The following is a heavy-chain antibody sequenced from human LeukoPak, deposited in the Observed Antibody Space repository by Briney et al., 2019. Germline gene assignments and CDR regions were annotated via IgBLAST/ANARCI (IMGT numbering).Heavy chain of an antibody. D-gene: IGHD2-15*01. CDR3: ASLGCSGGSCYSVDY. Sequence: PSETLSLTCTVSGGSISSSSYYWGWIRQRPGKGLEWIGSIYYSGSTYYNPSLKSRVTISVDTSKDQFSLKLSSVTAADTAVYYCASLGCSGGSCYSVDYWGQGTLVTVSS. CDR2: IYYSGST. V-gene: IGHV4-39*01. J-gene: IGHJ4*02. CDR1: GGSISSSSYY.